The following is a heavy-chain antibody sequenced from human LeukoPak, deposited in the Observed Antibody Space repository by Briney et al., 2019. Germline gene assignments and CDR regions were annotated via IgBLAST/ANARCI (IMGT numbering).Heavy chain of an antibody. D-gene: IGHD6-6*01. V-gene: IGHV3-11*01. J-gene: IGHJ6*03. Sequence: GGSLRLSCAASGFTFSDYYMSWIRQAPGKGLEWVSYISSSGSTIYYSDSVKGRFTISRDNAKNSLYLQMNSLRAEDTAVYYCARPARQLALSHYCYYYYMDVWGKGTTVTVSS. CDR1: GFTFSDYY. CDR3: ARPARQLALSHYCYYYYMDV. CDR2: ISSSGSTI.